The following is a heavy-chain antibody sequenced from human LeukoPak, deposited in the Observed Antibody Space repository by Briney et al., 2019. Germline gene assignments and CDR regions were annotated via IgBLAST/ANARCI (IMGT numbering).Heavy chain of an antibody. V-gene: IGHV3-7*01. J-gene: IGHJ4*02. CDR1: GVTLSKYW. D-gene: IGHD6-19*01. Sequence: GGSLRLSCAASGVTLSKYWMRGGRQAPGKGVERLADIKEEGSKEYFVDSVKGRFTISRDNNKKSVYLQMNSLRAEDTAVYYCARDFGDSSGWYNDYWGQGTLVIVSS. CDR2: IKEEGSKE. CDR3: ARDFGDSSGWYNDY.